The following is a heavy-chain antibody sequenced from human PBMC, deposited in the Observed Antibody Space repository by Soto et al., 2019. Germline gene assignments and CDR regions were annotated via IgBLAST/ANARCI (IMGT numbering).Heavy chain of an antibody. D-gene: IGHD3-22*01. CDR3: ARSGYYYDSIGYDY. CDR2: FYYSGST. CDR1: GGSISSSSYY. V-gene: IGHV4-39*01. J-gene: IGHJ4*02. Sequence: PSETLSLTCTVSGGSISSSSYYWGWIRQPPGKGLEWIGSFYYSGSTYYNPSLKSRLTISVDTSKNQFSLKLSSVTAADTAVYYCARSGYYYDSIGYDYWGQGTLVTVSS.